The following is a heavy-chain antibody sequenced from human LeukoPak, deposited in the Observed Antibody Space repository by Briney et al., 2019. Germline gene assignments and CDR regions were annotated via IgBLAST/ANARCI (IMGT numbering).Heavy chain of an antibody. D-gene: IGHD3-10*01. CDR1: GFTFSSYA. Sequence: GRSRRLSCAASGFTFSSYAMHWVRQAPAKGLEWVAVISYDGSNKYYADSVKGRFTISRDNSKNTLYLQMNSLRAEDTAVYYCARGSGVLLWFGERDWFDPWGQGTLVTVSS. J-gene: IGHJ5*02. CDR3: ARGSGVLLWFGERDWFDP. V-gene: IGHV3-30*04. CDR2: ISYDGSNK.